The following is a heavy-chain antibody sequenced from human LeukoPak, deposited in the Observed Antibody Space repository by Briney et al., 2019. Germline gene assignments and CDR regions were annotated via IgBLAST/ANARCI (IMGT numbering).Heavy chain of an antibody. J-gene: IGHJ4*02. CDR3: ARGDTAMVTPDY. Sequence: SETLSLTCTVSGGSISSHYWSWIRQPPGKGLEWIGYIYYSGNTNYNPSLKSRLTLSVDTSKNQFSLKLSSVTAADTAVYYCARGDTAMVTPDYWGQGTLVTVSS. V-gene: IGHV4-59*11. D-gene: IGHD5-18*01. CDR2: IYYSGNT. CDR1: GGSISSHY.